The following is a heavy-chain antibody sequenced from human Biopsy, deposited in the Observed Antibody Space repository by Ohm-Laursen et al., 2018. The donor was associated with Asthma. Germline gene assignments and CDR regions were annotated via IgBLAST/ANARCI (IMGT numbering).Heavy chain of an antibody. Sequence: PSETLSLTYHVYPGSFSGFFWTWIRQSPGKGLEWIGETNERGVTNNNPSLKSRVIISIDTYWNRVSLKLTSVTAADTAVYYCARGPELDVWGQGTTVTVSS. CDR2: TNERGVT. CDR3: ARGPELDV. J-gene: IGHJ6*02. V-gene: IGHV4-34*01. CDR1: PGSFSGFF.